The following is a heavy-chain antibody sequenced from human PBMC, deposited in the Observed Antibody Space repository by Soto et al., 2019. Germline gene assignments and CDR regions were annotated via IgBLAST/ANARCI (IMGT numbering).Heavy chain of an antibody. CDR3: AARYSSSYPPPGYYGMDV. Sequence: QVQLVQSGAEVKKPGSSVKVSCRASGGTFSSYAISWVRQAPGLGLEWMGGLIPILGTPNYAQKFQGRVPIRADESTSTASLALSRLGSEDTAVYYCAARYSSSYPPPGYYGMDVGGQGTTVTVSS. V-gene: IGHV1-69*11. CDR1: GGTFSSYA. J-gene: IGHJ6*02. D-gene: IGHD6-13*01. CDR2: LIPILGTP.